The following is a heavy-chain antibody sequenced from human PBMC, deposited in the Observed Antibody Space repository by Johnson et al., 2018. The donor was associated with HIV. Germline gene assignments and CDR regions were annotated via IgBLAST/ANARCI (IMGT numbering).Heavy chain of an antibody. J-gene: IGHJ3*02. CDR3: AKGGIATRFFDI. V-gene: IGHV3-30*18. Sequence: VQLVESGGGVVRPGGSLRVSCAASGFTFDDYGMLWVRQAPGKGLEWVAVISYDGNNKYYADSVKGRFTISRDNSKNTLYLQMNSLRAEDTALYYCAKGGIATRFFDIWGKGTMVTVSS. CDR1: GFTFDDYG. D-gene: IGHD6-6*01. CDR2: ISYDGNNK.